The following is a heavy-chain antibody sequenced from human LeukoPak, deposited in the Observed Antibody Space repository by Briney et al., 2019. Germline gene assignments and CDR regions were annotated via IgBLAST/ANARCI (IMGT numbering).Heavy chain of an antibody. CDR2: IYYSGST. J-gene: IGHJ4*02. CDR1: GGSISSYY. CDR3: ARHRAYYDFWSGYGIDY. Sequence: PSETLSLTCTVSGGSISSYYWSWLRQPPGKGLEWIGYIYYSGSTNYNPSLKSRVTVSVDTSKNQFSLKLSSVTAADTAVYYCARHRAYYDFWSGYGIDYWGQGTLVTVSS. V-gene: IGHV4-59*08. D-gene: IGHD3-3*01.